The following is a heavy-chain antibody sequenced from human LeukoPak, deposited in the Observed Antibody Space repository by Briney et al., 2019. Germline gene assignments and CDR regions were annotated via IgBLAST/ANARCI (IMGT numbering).Heavy chain of an antibody. CDR2: IYYTGNT. V-gene: IGHV4-39*01. D-gene: IGHD6-13*01. J-gene: IGHJ5*02. Sequence: SETLSLTCTVSGVSISSSYSYWGWIRQPPGMGLEWIGSIYYTGNTYYNASLKSQVSISIDTSKNQFSLKLTSVTAADTAVYYCARGYSSSWYLNWFDPWGQGTLVTVSS. CDR1: GVSISSSYSY. CDR3: ARGYSSSWYLNWFDP.